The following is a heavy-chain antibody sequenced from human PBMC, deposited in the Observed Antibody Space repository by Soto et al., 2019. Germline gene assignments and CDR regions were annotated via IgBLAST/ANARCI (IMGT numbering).Heavy chain of an antibody. D-gene: IGHD2-8*01. Sequence: QVQLQESGSGLLKPSQTLSLDCSVSGDSLRRGFHHWSWIRQTPGKGLQLIGYIDTNGDTHYDPSLRDRLNMSIVTTESRFSLKVTSVTAADTAVYYCARGTVYYCPNDKCGFFFDHWVQGALVTVTS. J-gene: IGHJ4*02. V-gene: IGHV4-31*03. CDR3: ARGTVYYCPNDKCGFFFDH. CDR2: IDTNGDT. CDR1: GDSLRRGFHH.